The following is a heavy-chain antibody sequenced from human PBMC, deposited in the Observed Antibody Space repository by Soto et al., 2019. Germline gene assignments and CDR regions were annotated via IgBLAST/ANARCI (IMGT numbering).Heavy chain of an antibody. V-gene: IGHV1-18*01. CDR3: ARDRGSYALDY. D-gene: IGHD1-26*01. CDR2: ISAYNGNT. CDR1: GGTFSSYT. J-gene: IGHJ4*02. Sequence: ASVKVSCKASGGTFSSYTISWVRQAPGQGLDWMGWISAYNGNTNYAQKLQGRVTMTTDTSTSTAYMELRSLRSDDTAVYYCARDRGSYALDYWGQGTLVTVSS.